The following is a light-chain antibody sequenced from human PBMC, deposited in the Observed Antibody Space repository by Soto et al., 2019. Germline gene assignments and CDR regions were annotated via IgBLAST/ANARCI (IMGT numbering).Light chain of an antibody. CDR2: GAS. J-gene: IGKJ5*01. CDR1: QSVSSR. V-gene: IGKV3-20*01. CDR3: QQYDKSPIT. Sequence: EVVLTQSPGTLSLSPGEGATLSCRASQSVSSRLAWYQQKPGQAPRLLISGASTRASGIPDRFSGSGSGTDFSLTISRLDPEDFALYYCQQYDKSPITFGQGTRLEIK.